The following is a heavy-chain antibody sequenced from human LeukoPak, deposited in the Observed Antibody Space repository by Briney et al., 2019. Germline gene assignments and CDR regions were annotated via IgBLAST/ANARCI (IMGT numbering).Heavy chain of an antibody. CDR1: VYTFTSYD. CDR2: ISAYTGNT. V-gene: IGHV1-18*01. CDR3: AIGYSYDTAFDY. D-gene: IGHD5-18*01. J-gene: IGHJ4*02. Sequence: GASVKVSCKASVYTFTSYDINWVRQAPGQGLEWMGWISAYTGNTNYAQKLQGRVTMTTDTSTSTAYMELRNLRSDDTAVYYCAIGYSYDTAFDYWGQGTLVTVSS.